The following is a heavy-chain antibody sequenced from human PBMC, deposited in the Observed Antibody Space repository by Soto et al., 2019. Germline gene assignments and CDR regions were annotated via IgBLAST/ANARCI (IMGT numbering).Heavy chain of an antibody. V-gene: IGHV1-8*01. CDR1: GYTFTSYD. CDR2: MNPNSGNT. J-gene: IGHJ4*02. CDR3: ARGGVFFFAAPTNPFDY. D-gene: IGHD3-10*01. Sequence: QVQLVQSGAEVKKPGASGKVSCKASGYTFTSYDINWVRQATGQGLEWMGWMNPNSGNTGYAQKFQGRVTMTRNTSISTAYMELSSLRSEDTAVYYCARGGVFFFAAPTNPFDYWGQGTLVTVSS.